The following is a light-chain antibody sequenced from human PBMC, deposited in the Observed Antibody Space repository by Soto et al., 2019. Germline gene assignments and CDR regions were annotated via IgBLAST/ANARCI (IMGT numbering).Light chain of an antibody. CDR2: GAS. CDR1: QSVDSRF. J-gene: IGKJ1*01. V-gene: IGKV3-20*01. CDR3: QQYDSSRT. Sequence: EIVLTQSPGTLSLSPGERVTLSCRASQSVDSRFLAWYQQKPGQAPRLLVYGASIRATGIPDRFSGSGSGTDFPLSIRRLEPEDFAVYYWQQYDSSRTFGQGTKVEMK.